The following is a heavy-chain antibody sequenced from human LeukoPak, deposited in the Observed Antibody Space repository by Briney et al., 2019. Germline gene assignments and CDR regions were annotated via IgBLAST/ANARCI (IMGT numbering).Heavy chain of an antibody. D-gene: IGHD1-26*01. CDR2: ITPSGDGT. CDR1: GFTFSSPA. J-gene: IGHJ4*02. CDR3: AKDSPVATW. Sequence: GGSLRLSRAASGFTFSSPAMSWVRQAPGKGLEWVSSITPSGDGTYYAASVKGRFTISRDNSKNTLYLQMDSLRADDTAKYYCAKDSPVATWWGQGTLVTVSS. V-gene: IGHV3-23*01.